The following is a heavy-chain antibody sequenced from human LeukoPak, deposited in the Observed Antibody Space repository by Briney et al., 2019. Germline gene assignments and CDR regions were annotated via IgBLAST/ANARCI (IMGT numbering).Heavy chain of an antibody. CDR1: GYTFTGYY. Sequence: ASVKVSCKASGYTFTGYYMHWVRQAPGQGLEWMGRINPNSGGTNYAQKFQGRVTMTRDTSISIAYMELSRLRSDDTAVYYCARGPFIVVVTDRFDYWGQGTLVTVSS. CDR2: INPNSGGT. D-gene: IGHD2-21*02. J-gene: IGHJ4*02. CDR3: ARGPFIVVVTDRFDY. V-gene: IGHV1-2*06.